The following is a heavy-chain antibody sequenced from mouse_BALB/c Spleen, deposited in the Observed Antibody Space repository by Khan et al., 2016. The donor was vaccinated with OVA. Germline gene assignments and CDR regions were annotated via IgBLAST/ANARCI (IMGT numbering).Heavy chain of an antibody. D-gene: IGHD2-1*01. V-gene: IGHV1-7*01. CDR2: IDPSTGYT. CDR3: ARRGRYGIFAY. CDR1: GYTFTTYW. Sequence: QVQLQQSGAELAKPGASVKMSCKASGYTFTTYWMHWVKQRPGQGLEWIGYIDPSTGYTEYNQKFKDKATLTTDKSSNTAYMQLSSLTSEDSAVYYCARRGRYGIFAYWGQGTLVTVSA. J-gene: IGHJ3*01.